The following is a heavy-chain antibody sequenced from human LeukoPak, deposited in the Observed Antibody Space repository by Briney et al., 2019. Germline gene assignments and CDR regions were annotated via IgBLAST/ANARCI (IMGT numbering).Heavy chain of an antibody. CDR3: ARVWGSGYSYGLDY. CDR1: GFTFISYS. J-gene: IGHJ4*02. CDR2: ISSSSSYI. V-gene: IGHV3-21*01. D-gene: IGHD5-18*01. Sequence: GGSLRLSGAASGFTFISYSMNWVGQAPGKGLEWVSSISSSSSYIYYADSVKGRFTISRDNAKNSLYLQMNSLRAEDTAVYYCARVWGSGYSYGLDYWGQGTLVTVSS.